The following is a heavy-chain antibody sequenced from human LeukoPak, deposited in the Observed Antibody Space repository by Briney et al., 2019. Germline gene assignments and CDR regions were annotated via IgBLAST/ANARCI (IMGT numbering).Heavy chain of an antibody. CDR2: ISYSGIT. V-gene: IGHV4-59*11. J-gene: IGHJ5*02. CDR1: GASISSHY. CDR3: ASRAHCSGGSCYGNWFDP. D-gene: IGHD2-15*01. Sequence: PSETLFLTCTVSGASISSHYWSWIRQSPGKGLEWIGYISYSGITYYNPSLKSRVTISVDTSKNHFSLRLSSVTAADTAVYYCASRAHCSGGSCYGNWFDPWGQGTLVTVSS.